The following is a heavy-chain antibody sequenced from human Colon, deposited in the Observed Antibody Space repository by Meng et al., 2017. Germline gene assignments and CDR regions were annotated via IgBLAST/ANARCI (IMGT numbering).Heavy chain of an antibody. CDR2: IYPGDSDT. D-gene: IGHD4-23*01. Sequence: GESLKISCKGSGYSFSSYWIAWVRQMPGNGLEWMGIIYPGDSDTIYSPSFRGQVTISADKSVTTAYLQWSSLKASDTAMYYCARTDYGGNSYFDYWGQGTLVTVSS. CDR3: ARTDYGGNSYFDY. V-gene: IGHV5-51*01. J-gene: IGHJ4*02. CDR1: GYSFSSYW.